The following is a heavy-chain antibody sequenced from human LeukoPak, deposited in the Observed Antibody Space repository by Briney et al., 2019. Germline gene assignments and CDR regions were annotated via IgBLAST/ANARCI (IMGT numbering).Heavy chain of an antibody. CDR1: GFTFSNYW. V-gene: IGHV3-74*01. D-gene: IGHD3-22*01. CDR2: IKSDGSST. Sequence: GGSLRLSCAASGFTFSNYWMHCVRQAPGKGPVWVSRIKSDGSSTRFADSVQGRFTISRDNGKDTLYLQMNSLRGEDTAVYYCAKGDYYDSGTYYSYFDYWGQGTLVTVSS. CDR3: AKGDYYDSGTYYSYFDY. J-gene: IGHJ4*02.